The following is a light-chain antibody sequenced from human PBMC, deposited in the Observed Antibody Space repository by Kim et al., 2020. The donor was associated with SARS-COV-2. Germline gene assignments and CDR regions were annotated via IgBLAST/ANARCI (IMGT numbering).Light chain of an antibody. CDR2: AAS. CDR3: QQYYSFPLT. Sequence: ASTGDRVTITCRASQGVSSYLAWYQQKPGKAPKLLIYAASTSGSGVPSRFSGSGSGTDFTLTISCLQSEDLATYYCQQYYSFPLTFGGGTKVDIK. CDR1: QGVSSY. V-gene: IGKV1-8*01. J-gene: IGKJ4*01.